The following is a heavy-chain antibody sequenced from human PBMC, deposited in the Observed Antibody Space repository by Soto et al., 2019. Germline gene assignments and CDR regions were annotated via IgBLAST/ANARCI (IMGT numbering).Heavy chain of an antibody. V-gene: IGHV4-30-4*01. J-gene: IGHJ2*01. CDR2: IYYSGST. D-gene: IGHD3-16*01. CDR3: ARRFGGVTSPFDL. Sequence: QVQLQESGPGLVKPSQTLSLTCTVSGGSISSGDYYWSWIRQPPGKGLEWSGYIYYSGSTYYNPSLKSRVTISVDTSKNQFSLKLSSVTAADTAVYYCARRFGGVTSPFDLWGRGTLVTVSS. CDR1: GGSISSGDYY.